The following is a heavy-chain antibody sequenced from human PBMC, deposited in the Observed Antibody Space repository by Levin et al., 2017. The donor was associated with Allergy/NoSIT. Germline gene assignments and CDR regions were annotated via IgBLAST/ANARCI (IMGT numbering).Heavy chain of an antibody. V-gene: IGHV1-8*01. CDR1: GYTFTSYD. CDR3: ARERHSSSWSGDQEYNWYDP. D-gene: IGHD6-13*01. CDR2: MNPNSGNT. Sequence: ASVKVSCKASGYTFTSYDINWVRQATGQGLEWMGWMNPNSGNTGYAQKFQGRVTMTRNTSISTAYMELSSLRSEDTAVYYCARERHSSSWSGDQEYNWYDPWGQGTLVTVSS. J-gene: IGHJ5*02.